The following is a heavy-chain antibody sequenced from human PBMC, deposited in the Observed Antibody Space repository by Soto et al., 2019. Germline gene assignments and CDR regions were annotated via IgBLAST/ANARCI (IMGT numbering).Heavy chain of an antibody. Sequence: QAQLVESGGGVVQPGRSLRLCCVDSGFTFSSYGMHWVRQAPGKGLEWVAGISYDGRNEFYEDSVKGRFTISRDNSKSTLYLQMNSLRPEDTAVYYCAKDGYYYDSRGYYVWDHWGQGALVIVSS. V-gene: IGHV3-30*18. CDR3: AKDGYYYDSRGYYVWDH. CDR1: GFTFSSYG. D-gene: IGHD3-22*01. J-gene: IGHJ4*02. CDR2: ISYDGRNE.